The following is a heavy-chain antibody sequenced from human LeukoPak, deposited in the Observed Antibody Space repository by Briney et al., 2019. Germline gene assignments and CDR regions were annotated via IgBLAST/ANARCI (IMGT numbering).Heavy chain of an antibody. CDR2: ISPSGGST. D-gene: IGHD6-19*01. CDR3: ARVGGGWGIDY. Sequence: GSSVKVSCKASGYTFTNYYIHWVRQAPGQGLEWMGIISPSGGSTTYPQKFQGRVSMTRDTSTSTVYMELSSLKSEDTAVYYCARVGGGWGIDYWGQGSLVTVSS. CDR1: GYTFTNYY. J-gene: IGHJ4*02. V-gene: IGHV1-46*01.